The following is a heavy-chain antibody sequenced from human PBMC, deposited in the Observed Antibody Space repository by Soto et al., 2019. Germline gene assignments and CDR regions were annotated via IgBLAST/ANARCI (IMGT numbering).Heavy chain of an antibody. V-gene: IGHV3-7*03. CDR1: GFTFSSYW. D-gene: IGHD2-2*01. CDR3: ARDPSREHYYHYGMDV. Sequence: GGSLRLSCAASGFTFSSYWMSWVRQAPGKGLEWVANIKQNGSEKYYVDSVKGRFTISRDNAKNSLYLQMNSLRAEDTAVYYCARDPSREHYYHYGMDVWGQGTTVTVSS. CDR2: IKQNGSEK. J-gene: IGHJ6*02.